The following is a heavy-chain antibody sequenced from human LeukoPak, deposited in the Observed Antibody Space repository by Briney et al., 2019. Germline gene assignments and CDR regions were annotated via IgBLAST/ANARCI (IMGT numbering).Heavy chain of an antibody. Sequence: PGRSLRLSCAASGFTFSSYAMHWVRQAPGKGLEWVAVISYDGSNKYYADSVKGRFTISRDNSKNTLYLQMNSLRAEDTAVYCCARSRDTYYDYVWGSYRLYNEFDYWGQGTLVTVSS. CDR2: ISYDGSNK. D-gene: IGHD3-16*02. CDR3: ARSRDTYYDYVWGSYRLYNEFDY. J-gene: IGHJ4*02. V-gene: IGHV3-30-3*01. CDR1: GFTFSSYA.